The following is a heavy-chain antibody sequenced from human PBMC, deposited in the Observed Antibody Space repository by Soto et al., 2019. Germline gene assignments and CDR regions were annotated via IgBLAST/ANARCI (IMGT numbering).Heavy chain of an antibody. CDR1: GGTFSSYA. J-gene: IGHJ6*02. Sequence: APVKVSCKAFGGTFSSYAISWVRQAPGQGLEWMGGIIPIFGTANNAQKFQGRVKITADEYTSTAYMELRSLRSEDTAVYYCASPTRRGYSYGYYYYGMGVWGQGTTVTVSS. V-gene: IGHV1-69*13. CDR2: IIPIFGTA. D-gene: IGHD5-18*01. CDR3: ASPTRRGYSYGYYYYGMGV.